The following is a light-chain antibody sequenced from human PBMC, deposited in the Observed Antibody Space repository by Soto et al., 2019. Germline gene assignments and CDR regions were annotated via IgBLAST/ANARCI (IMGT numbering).Light chain of an antibody. J-gene: IGKJ4*01. Sequence: DIQMTQSPSSLSASVGDRVTITCRASQSIATYLHWYQHKPGKAPNLLIYAASRLQSGVPSRFSGSGFGTDFTLTINSLQSEDFARYYCQQTYSTPLTFGGGTRVDI. CDR2: AAS. V-gene: IGKV1-39*01. CDR1: QSIATY. CDR3: QQTYSTPLT.